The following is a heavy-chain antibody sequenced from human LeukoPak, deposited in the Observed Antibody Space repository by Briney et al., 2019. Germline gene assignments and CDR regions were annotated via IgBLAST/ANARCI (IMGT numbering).Heavy chain of an antibody. V-gene: IGHV4-39*07. Sequence: SETLSLTCTVSGGSISSSSYYWGWIRQPPGKGLEWIGSIYYSGSTYYNPSLKSRVTISVDTSKNQFSLKLSSVTAADTAVYYCARVTSSPSSRYSVYFDYWGQGTLVTVSS. CDR2: IYYSGST. D-gene: IGHD6-13*01. CDR3: ARVTSSPSSRYSVYFDY. J-gene: IGHJ4*02. CDR1: GGSISSSSYY.